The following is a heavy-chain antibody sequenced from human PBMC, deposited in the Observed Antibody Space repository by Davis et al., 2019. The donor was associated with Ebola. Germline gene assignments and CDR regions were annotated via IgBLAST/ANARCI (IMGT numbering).Heavy chain of an antibody. D-gene: IGHD1-26*01. J-gene: IGHJ4*02. V-gene: IGHV3-15*06. Sequence: PGGSLRLSCVASGFSFTSAWMSWVRQAPGKGLEWVGRIKSKVDGGTTHYAARVKDRFIISRDDSRNTVYLQLNRLKPEDTALYFCTRGSGTYDWGQGTRVTVSS. CDR2: IKSKVDGGTT. CDR3: TRGSGTYD. CDR1: GFSFTSAW.